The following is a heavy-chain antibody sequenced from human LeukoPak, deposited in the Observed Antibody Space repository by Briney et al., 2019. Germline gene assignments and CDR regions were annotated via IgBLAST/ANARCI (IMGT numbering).Heavy chain of an antibody. J-gene: IGHJ4*02. CDR1: GGSISSYY. D-gene: IGHD3-9*01. Sequence: PSDTLSLTCTVSGGSISSYYGSWIRQPPGKGLEWIGYIYYSGSTNYNPSLKSRVTISVDTSKNQFSLKLSSVTAADTAVYYCAGDILTGPVYWGQGTLVTVSS. V-gene: IGHV4-59*07. CDR3: AGDILTGPVY. CDR2: IYYSGST.